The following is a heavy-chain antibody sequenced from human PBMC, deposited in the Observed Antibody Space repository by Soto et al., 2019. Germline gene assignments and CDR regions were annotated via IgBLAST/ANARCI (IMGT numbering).Heavy chain of an antibody. CDR1: GGSISSYY. V-gene: IGHV4-59*05. Sequence: SETLSLTCTVSGGSISSYYWSWIRQPPGKGLEWIGSIYYSGSTYYNPSLKSRVTISVDTSKNQFSLKLSSLTAADTAVYYCASQQLVHYYYGMDVWGQGTTVTVSS. D-gene: IGHD6-13*01. J-gene: IGHJ6*02. CDR2: IYYSGST. CDR3: ASQQLVHYYYGMDV.